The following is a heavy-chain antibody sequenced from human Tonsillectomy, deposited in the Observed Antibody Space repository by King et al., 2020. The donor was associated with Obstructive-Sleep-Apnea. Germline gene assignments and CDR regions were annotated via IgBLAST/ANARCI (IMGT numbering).Heavy chain of an antibody. J-gene: IGHJ4*02. D-gene: IGHD3-3*01. Sequence: QLQESGPGLVKPSETLSLTCTVSGGSMKNFYWSWIRQPPGKGLEWIGYIYYSGSTNYNPSLNSRVTISVDTSKNPFSLDLTTVTASDTAVYFCAREGDLSAYYTVYLDYWGQGILVTVYS. V-gene: IGHV4-59*01. CDR2: IYYSGST. CDR3: AREGDLSAYYTVYLDY. CDR1: GGSMKNFY.